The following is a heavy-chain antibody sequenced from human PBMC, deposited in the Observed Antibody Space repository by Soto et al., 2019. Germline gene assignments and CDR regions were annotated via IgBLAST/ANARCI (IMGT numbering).Heavy chain of an antibody. Sequence: RGALLVSCATPDFTFSSHGMRWVRQAPGKGLDWVAVIWYDGSNKYYADSVKGRFTISRDNSKNTLYLQMKSLRAEDTAVYYCARDVAAAGDYYYYGMDVWGQGTPVTVSS. CDR2: IWYDGSNK. V-gene: IGHV3-33*08. D-gene: IGHD6-13*01. CDR1: DFTFSSHG. J-gene: IGHJ6*02. CDR3: ARDVAAAGDYYYYGMDV.